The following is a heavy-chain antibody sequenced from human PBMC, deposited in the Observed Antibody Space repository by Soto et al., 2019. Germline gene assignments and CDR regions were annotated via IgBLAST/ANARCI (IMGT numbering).Heavy chain of an antibody. J-gene: IGHJ4*02. CDR2: INPSGGST. D-gene: IGHD3-22*01. V-gene: IGHV1-46*01. CDR3: ASPGYYDISGYSRGYFYS. Sequence: GASVKVSCKASGYTFTSFYIYWVRQAPGQGLEWMGIINPSGGSTSYAQKFQGRVTMTRDTSTSTVYMELSSLRSEDTAVYYCASPGYYDISGYSRGYFYSLAQRNLVTVSS. CDR1: GYTFTSFY.